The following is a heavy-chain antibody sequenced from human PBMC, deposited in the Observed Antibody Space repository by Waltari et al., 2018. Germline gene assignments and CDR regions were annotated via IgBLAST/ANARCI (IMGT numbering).Heavy chain of an antibody. J-gene: IGHJ4*02. D-gene: IGHD2-21*01. CDR3: ARARIVVGLITKKYYFDY. Sequence: QVQLQESGPGLVKPSETLSLTCTVSGGSISSYYWSWIRQPPGKGLGWIWYIYYSGSTNYNPSLKSRVTISVDTSKNQFSLKLSSVTAADTAVYYCARARIVVGLITKKYYFDYWGQGTLVTVSS. V-gene: IGHV4-59*01. CDR2: IYYSGST. CDR1: GGSISSYY.